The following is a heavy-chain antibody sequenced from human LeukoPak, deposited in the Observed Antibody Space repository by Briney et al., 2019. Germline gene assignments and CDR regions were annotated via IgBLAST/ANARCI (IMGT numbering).Heavy chain of an antibody. V-gene: IGHV4-59*01. CDR3: ARVTGYMIEDYFDY. D-gene: IGHD3-22*01. CDR1: GGSISSYY. J-gene: IGHJ4*02. CDR2: IYYSGST. Sequence: SETLSLTCTVSGGSISSYYWSWIRQPPGKGLEWIGYIYYSGSTNYNPSLKSRVTISVDTSKNQFSLRLSSVTAADTAVYYCARVTGYMIEDYFDYWGQGALVTVSS.